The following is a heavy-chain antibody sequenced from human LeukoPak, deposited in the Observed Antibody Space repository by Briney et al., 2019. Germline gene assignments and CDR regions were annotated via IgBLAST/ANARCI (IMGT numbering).Heavy chain of an antibody. J-gene: IGHJ4*02. D-gene: IGHD6-19*01. CDR1: GFTFSSSW. CDR2: INSDGSST. Sequence: GGSLRLSCAASGFTFSSSWMHWVRQPPGKGLVWVSRINSDGSSTSYADSVKGRFTISRDNAKNTLYLQVNSLRAEDTAVYYCARGPVAGLYYFDYWGQGTLITVSS. CDR3: ARGPVAGLYYFDY. V-gene: IGHV3-74*01.